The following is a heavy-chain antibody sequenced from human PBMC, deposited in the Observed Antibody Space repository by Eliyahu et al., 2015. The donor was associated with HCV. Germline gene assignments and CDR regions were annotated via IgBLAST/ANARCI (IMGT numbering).Heavy chain of an antibody. CDR2: IYPGDSDT. Sequence: EVQLVQSGAEVKKPGESXKISCKGSGYSFTSYWIGWVRQMPGKGLEWMGIIYPGDSDTRYSPSFQGQVTISADKSISTAYLQWSSLKASDTAMYYCATTYYYDSSGYIDAFDIWGQGTMVTVSS. CDR1: GYSFTSYW. D-gene: IGHD3-22*01. J-gene: IGHJ3*02. CDR3: ATTYYYDSSGYIDAFDI. V-gene: IGHV5-51*03.